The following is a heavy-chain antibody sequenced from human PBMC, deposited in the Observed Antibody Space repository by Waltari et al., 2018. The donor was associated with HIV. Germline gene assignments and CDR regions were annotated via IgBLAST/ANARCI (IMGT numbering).Heavy chain of an antibody. CDR3: VRHWVYGSVPSAIRTFDN. V-gene: IGHV4-39*01. Sequence: QLQMQESGPGLVKPSETLSLTCSVSGDSISDTPFYWGWIRQPPGKGLEWIGSISYSGTTYSKASLSGRVSVSVDTPKTQFSLHLRSVTAADTAVYYCVRHWVYGSVPSAIRTFDNWGQGTLVTVSS. D-gene: IGHD3-10*01. J-gene: IGHJ4*02. CDR1: GDSISDTPFY. CDR2: ISYSGTT.